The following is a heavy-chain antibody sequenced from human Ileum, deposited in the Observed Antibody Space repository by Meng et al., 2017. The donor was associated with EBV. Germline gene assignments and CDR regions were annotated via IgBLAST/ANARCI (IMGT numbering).Heavy chain of an antibody. Sequence: GPGLGKPSYARALPCTFFGGSVTSGSYYWSWIRQPPGEGLEWIGYIYYTGSTSYNPSLKSRVTISVDTSKNQFSLNLSSVTAADTAVYYCARGDILTGYWYYFDYWGQGILVTVSS. CDR1: GGSVTSGSYY. CDR3: ARGDILTGYWYYFDY. J-gene: IGHJ4*02. D-gene: IGHD3-9*01. CDR2: IYYTGST. V-gene: IGHV4-61*01.